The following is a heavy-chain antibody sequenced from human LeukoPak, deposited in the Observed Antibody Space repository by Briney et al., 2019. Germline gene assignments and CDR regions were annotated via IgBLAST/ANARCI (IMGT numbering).Heavy chain of an antibody. CDR1: GYGFTSYW. J-gene: IGHJ3*02. Sequence: GESLRVSCKGSGYGFTSYWISWVRQMPGKGLEWMGRIDPSDSYTNYSPSFQGHVTISADKSISTAYLQWSSLKASDTAMYYCARPGSHCSSTSCLDAFDIWGQGTMVTVSS. D-gene: IGHD2-2*01. V-gene: IGHV5-10-1*01. CDR2: IDPSDSYT. CDR3: ARPGSHCSSTSCLDAFDI.